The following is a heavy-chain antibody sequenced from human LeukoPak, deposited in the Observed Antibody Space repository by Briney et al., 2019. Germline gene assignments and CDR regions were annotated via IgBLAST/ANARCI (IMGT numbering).Heavy chain of an antibody. V-gene: IGHV3-30-3*01. J-gene: IGHJ4*02. D-gene: IGHD3-22*01. CDR1: GFTFSSYA. Sequence: GGSLRLSCAASGFTFSSYAIHWVRQAPGKGLEWVAFISYDGSNKYYADSVKGRFIISRDNSKNTLYLQMNSLRAEDTAVYYCARQGPNYYESSEHYLEYWGQGTLVTVSS. CDR2: ISYDGSNK. CDR3: ARQGPNYYESSEHYLEY.